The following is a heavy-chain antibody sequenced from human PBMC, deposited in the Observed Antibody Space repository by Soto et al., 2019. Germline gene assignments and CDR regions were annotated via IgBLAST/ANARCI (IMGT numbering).Heavy chain of an antibody. CDR2: INHSGST. V-gene: IGHV4-34*01. CDR3: ARAPSTVLRSPVIWFDP. Sequence: SETLSLTCAVYGGSFSGYYWSWIRQPPGKGLEWIGEINHSGSTNYNPSLKSRVTISVDTSKNQFSLKLSSVTAADTAVYYCARAPSTVLRSPVIWFDPWGQGTLVTVSS. CDR1: GGSFSGYY. D-gene: IGHD3-3*01. J-gene: IGHJ5*02.